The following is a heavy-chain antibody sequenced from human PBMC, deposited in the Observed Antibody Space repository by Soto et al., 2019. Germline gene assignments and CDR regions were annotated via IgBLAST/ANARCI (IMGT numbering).Heavy chain of an antibody. CDR3: ARGKLTGDQMAFDY. CDR1: GFTVSSNY. J-gene: IGHJ4*02. Sequence: GGSLRLSCAASGFTVSSNYMSWVRQAPGKGLEWVSVIYSGGSTYYADSVKGRFTISRDNSKNTLYLQMNSLRAEDTAVYYCARGKLTGDQMAFDYWGQGTLVTVSS. V-gene: IGHV3-53*01. CDR2: IYSGGST. D-gene: IGHD7-27*01.